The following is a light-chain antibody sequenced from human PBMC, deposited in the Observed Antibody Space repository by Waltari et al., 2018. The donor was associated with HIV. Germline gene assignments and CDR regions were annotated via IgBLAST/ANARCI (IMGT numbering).Light chain of an antibody. CDR1: SRDVGGYNY. V-gene: IGLV2-14*01. CDR3: SSYTISSTLV. Sequence: QSALTQPASVSGSPGQSITISCTGTSRDVGGYNYVSWYQQHPGKTPKLMIYDVSNRPAGDSNRFSGSKSGNTASLTISGLQAEDEADYYCSSYTISSTLVFGGGTKLTVL. J-gene: IGLJ2*01. CDR2: DVS.